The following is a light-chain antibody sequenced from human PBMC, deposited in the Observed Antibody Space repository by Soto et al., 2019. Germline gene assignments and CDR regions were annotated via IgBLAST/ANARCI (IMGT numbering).Light chain of an antibody. Sequence: EIVLTQSPATLSLFPGERATLSCRASQSVGGSLAWYQQKPGQAPRLLLYHTSSRATGIPARFSGSGSGTDFTLTISSLEPEDFAVYYCQQRSNWITFGQGTRLEIE. CDR1: QSVGGS. CDR3: QQRSNWIT. CDR2: HTS. V-gene: IGKV3-11*01. J-gene: IGKJ5*01.